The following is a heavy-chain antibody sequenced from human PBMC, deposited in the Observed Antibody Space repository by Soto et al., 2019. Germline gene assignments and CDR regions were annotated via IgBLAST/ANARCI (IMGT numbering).Heavy chain of an antibody. CDR1: GFTFSNAW. Sequence: GGSLRLSCAASGFTFSNAWMNWVRQAPGKGLEWVGRIKSKTDGGTTDYAAPVKGRFTISRDDSKNTLYLQMNSLKTEDTAVYYCTSPEGYCISTSCSPFDYWGQGTLVTVSS. D-gene: IGHD2-2*01. CDR2: IKSKTDGGTT. CDR3: TSPEGYCISTSCSPFDY. J-gene: IGHJ4*02. V-gene: IGHV3-15*07.